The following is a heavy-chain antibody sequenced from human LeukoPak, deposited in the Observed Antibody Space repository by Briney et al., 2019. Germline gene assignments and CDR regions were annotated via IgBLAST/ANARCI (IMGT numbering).Heavy chain of an antibody. V-gene: IGHV4-59*01. J-gene: IGHJ4*02. CDR1: DDSISDYY. CDR2: FYNSGRS. D-gene: IGHD3-16*01. Sequence: SETLSLTCTVSDDSISDYYRGWIRQPPGKGLEWIGYFYNSGRSTFNPSLKSRVTISADTSKNHFSLKLNSVTTADTAVYYCTRGAGWLIDYWGQGILVTVSS. CDR3: TRGAGWLIDY.